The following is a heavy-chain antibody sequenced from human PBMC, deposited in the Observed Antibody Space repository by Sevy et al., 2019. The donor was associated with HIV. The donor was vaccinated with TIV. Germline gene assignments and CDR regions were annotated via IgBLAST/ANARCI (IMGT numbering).Heavy chain of an antibody. D-gene: IGHD2-2*01. CDR2: MNPKSGNK. V-gene: IGHV1-8*01. J-gene: IGHJ6*02. CDR3: ARFLSTSYYYYSAMDV. CDR1: GYTFTSYD. Sequence: ASVKVSCKASGYTFTSYDINWVRQATGQGLEGMGWMNPKSGNKGYAQKFQGRVTLTRNTSISTAYMELSSLRSEDTAVYYCARFLSTSYYYYSAMDVWGQGTTVTVSS.